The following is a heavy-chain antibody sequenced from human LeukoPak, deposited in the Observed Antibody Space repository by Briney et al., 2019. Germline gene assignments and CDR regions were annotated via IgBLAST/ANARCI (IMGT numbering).Heavy chain of an antibody. CDR3: ARDRSYVWGSYRYTVDYFDY. J-gene: IGHJ4*02. Sequence: PSETLSLTCAVYGGSFSGYYWSWIRQPPGKGLEWIGEINHSGSANYNLSLKSRVTISVDTSKNQFSLKLSSVTAADTAVYYCARDRSYVWGSYRYTVDYFDYWGQGTLVTVSS. D-gene: IGHD3-16*02. V-gene: IGHV4-34*01. CDR1: GGSFSGYY. CDR2: INHSGSA.